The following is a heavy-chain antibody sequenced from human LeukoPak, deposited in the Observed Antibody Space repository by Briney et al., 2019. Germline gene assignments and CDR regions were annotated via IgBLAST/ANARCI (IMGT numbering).Heavy chain of an antibody. CDR2: IYYSGST. J-gene: IGHJ4*02. Sequence: SETLSLTCSVSGGSISSYYWSWIRQPPGKGLEWIGYIYYSGSTNYNPSLKSRVTISVDTSKNQFSLKLNSVTAADTAIYYCAAGYTSSWYYFDYWGQGTLVTVSS. CDR1: GGSISSYY. D-gene: IGHD6-13*01. CDR3: AAGYTSSWYYFDY. V-gene: IGHV4-59*08.